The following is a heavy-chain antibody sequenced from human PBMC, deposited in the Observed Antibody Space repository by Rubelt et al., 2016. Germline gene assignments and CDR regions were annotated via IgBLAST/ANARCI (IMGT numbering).Heavy chain of an antibody. CDR3: ARIIVGAYWFDP. CDR2: IDWDDDK. V-gene: IGHV2-70*15. Sequence: QVTLRESGPALVKPTQTLTLTCTFSGFSLSTSGMCVSWIRQPPGKALEWLARIDWDDDKYYSTSLKTRPTISKDTSKNQVVLTMTNMDPVDTAAYYGARIIVGAYWFDPWGQGTPVTVSS. CDR1: GFSLSTSGMC. D-gene: IGHD1-26*01. J-gene: IGHJ5*02.